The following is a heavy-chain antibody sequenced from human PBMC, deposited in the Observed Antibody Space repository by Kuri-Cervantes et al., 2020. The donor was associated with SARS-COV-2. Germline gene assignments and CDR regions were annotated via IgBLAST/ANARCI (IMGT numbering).Heavy chain of an antibody. Sequence: GESLKISCAASGFTFSSYSMNWVRQAPGKGLEWVSSISSSSSYIYYADSVKGRFTISRDNAKNSLYLQMNSLRAEDTAVYYCAKDMGSGSYFSENAFDIWGQGTMVTVSS. J-gene: IGHJ3*02. CDR3: AKDMGSGSYFSENAFDI. CDR2: ISSSSSYI. CDR1: GFTFSSYS. V-gene: IGHV3-21*01. D-gene: IGHD3-10*01.